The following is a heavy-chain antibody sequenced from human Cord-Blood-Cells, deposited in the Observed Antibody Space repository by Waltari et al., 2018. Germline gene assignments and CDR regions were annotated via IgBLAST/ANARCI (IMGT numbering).Heavy chain of an antibody. Sequence: QVQLVESGGGVVQPGGSLRLSCAASGFTFSSYGMHWVRQAPGKGLEWVAFKRYDGSNKYYADSVKGRFTISRDNSKNTLYLQMNSLRAEDTAVYYCAKAMGGGFDYWGQGTLVTVSS. CDR3: AKAMGGGFDY. CDR2: KRYDGSNK. CDR1: GFTFSSYG. J-gene: IGHJ4*02. D-gene: IGHD2-8*01. V-gene: IGHV3-30*02.